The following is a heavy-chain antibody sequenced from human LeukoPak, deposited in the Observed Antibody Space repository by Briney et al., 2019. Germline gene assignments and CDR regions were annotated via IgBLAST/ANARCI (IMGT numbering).Heavy chain of an antibody. Sequence: ASVKVSCKASGYTFINYYMHWVRQAPGQGLEWMGWISAYNGNTNYAQKLQGRVTMTTDTSTSTAYMELRSLRSDDTAVYYCASTTGYSSSNDAFDIWGQGTMVTVSS. D-gene: IGHD6-13*01. V-gene: IGHV1-18*04. CDR3: ASTTGYSSSNDAFDI. J-gene: IGHJ3*02. CDR1: GYTFINYY. CDR2: ISAYNGNT.